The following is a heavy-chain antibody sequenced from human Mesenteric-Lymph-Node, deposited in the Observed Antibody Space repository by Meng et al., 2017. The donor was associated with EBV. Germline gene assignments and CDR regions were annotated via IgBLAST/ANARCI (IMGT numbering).Heavy chain of an antibody. CDR3: ARENPARGNWFDP. V-gene: IGHV4-61*01. CDR1: GCSVSSTSYY. Sequence: VQLQESGPGLVKPSETLSLTCTVSGCSVSSTSYYWSWIRQPPGKRLEWIGYVYYSGSTNYNPSLKSRVTISVDTSKNQFSLNLYSVTAADTAVYYCARENPARGNWFDPWGQGALVTVSS. J-gene: IGHJ5*02. D-gene: IGHD3-10*01. CDR2: VYYSGST.